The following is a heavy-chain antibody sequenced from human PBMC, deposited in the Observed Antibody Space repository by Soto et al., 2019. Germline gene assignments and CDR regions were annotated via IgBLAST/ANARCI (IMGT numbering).Heavy chain of an antibody. Sequence: GESLKISCKGSGYSFTSYWIGWVRQMPGKGLEWMGIIYPGDSDTRYSPSFQGQVTISADKSISTAYLQWSSLKASDTAMYYCARHGSSRRYYHYGMDVWGQGTTVTVSS. CDR1: GYSFTSYW. J-gene: IGHJ6*02. D-gene: IGHD6-6*01. CDR2: IYPGDSDT. V-gene: IGHV5-51*01. CDR3: ARHGSSRRYYHYGMDV.